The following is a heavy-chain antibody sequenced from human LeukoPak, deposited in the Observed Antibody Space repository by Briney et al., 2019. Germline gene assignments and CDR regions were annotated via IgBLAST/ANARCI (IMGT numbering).Heavy chain of an antibody. CDR2: INPNSGGT. CDR1: GYTFTGYY. D-gene: IGHD3-10*01. Sequence: ASVKVSCKASGYTFTGYYMHWVRQAPGQGLEWMGWINPNSGGTNYAQKFQGRVTFTRNTAISTAYMELSSLRSEDTAVHYCARSQQGQGVFFDYWGQGTLVTVSS. V-gene: IGHV1-2*02. CDR3: ARSQQGQGVFFDY. J-gene: IGHJ4*02.